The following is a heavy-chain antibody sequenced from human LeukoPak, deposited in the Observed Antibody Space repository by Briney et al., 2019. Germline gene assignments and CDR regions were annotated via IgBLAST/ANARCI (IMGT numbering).Heavy chain of an antibody. CDR2: IYYSGST. CDR3: ARNRVSGYDRAADY. V-gene: IGHV4-39*07. CDR1: GGSISSSSYY. D-gene: IGHD5-12*01. Sequence: SETLSLTCTVSGGSISSSSYYWGWIRQPPGKGLEWIGSIYYSGSTYYNPSLKSRVTISVDTSKNQFSLKLSSVTAADTAVYYCARNRVSGYDRAADYWGQGTLVTVSS. J-gene: IGHJ4*02.